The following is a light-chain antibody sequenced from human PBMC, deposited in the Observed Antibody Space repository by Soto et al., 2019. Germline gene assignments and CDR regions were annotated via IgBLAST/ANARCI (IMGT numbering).Light chain of an antibody. V-gene: IGKV3-20*01. CDR2: GAS. CDR3: HQYDSWT. J-gene: IGKJ1*01. CDR1: QSFNSIY. Sequence: IVLTQSPGTLSLSPGERATLSCRASQSFNSIYLAWYQQKPGQAPRLLIYGASSRATGIPDRFSGSGSGTDFTLTISRLEPEDLAVYYCHQYDSWTFGQGTKV.